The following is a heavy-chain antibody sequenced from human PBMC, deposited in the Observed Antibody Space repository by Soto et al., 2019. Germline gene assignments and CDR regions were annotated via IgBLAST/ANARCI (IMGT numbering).Heavy chain of an antibody. J-gene: IGHJ3*02. D-gene: IGHD1-26*01. CDR3: ASRERVDAFDI. V-gene: IGHV1-69*01. CDR2: IIPILGSA. Sequence: QVQLVQSGGEVKKPGSSVKVSCKASGGSFSSNAISWVRQAPGQGLEWMGGIIPILGSANYAQKFQDRLTITADGSTTTTYIELNSLRSEDAAVYYCASRERVDAFDIWGQGTLVTVSS. CDR1: GGSFSSNA.